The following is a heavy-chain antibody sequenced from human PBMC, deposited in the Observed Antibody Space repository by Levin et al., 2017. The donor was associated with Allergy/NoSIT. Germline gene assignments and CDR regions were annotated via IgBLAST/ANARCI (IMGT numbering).Heavy chain of an antibody. J-gene: IGHJ3*02. CDR2: IYYSGST. D-gene: IGHD5-18*01. V-gene: IGHV4-39*07. Sequence: SQTLSLTCTVSGGSISSSSYYWGWIRQPPGKGLEWIGSIYYSGSTYYNPSLKSRVTISVDTSKNQFSLKLSSVTAADTAVYYCARGDSGYSYALDAFDSWGQGTMVTVSS. CDR3: ARGDSGYSYALDAFDS. CDR1: GGSISSSSYY.